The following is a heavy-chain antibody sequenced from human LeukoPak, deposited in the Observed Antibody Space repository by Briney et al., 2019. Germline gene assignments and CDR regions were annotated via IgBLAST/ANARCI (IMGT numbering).Heavy chain of an antibody. CDR2: IYSTGRS. J-gene: IGHJ4*02. V-gene: IGHV4-4*07. D-gene: IGHD1-1*01. Sequence: SETLSLPRTVSDGSISNYFWRWVRQPAAKGLEWIGRIYSTGRSDYNPSLKSRITMSVDTSKNQFSLKLSSVTAADTAVYYCAREVAGTSDYWGQGTLVTVSS. CDR3: AREVAGTSDY. CDR1: DGSISNYF.